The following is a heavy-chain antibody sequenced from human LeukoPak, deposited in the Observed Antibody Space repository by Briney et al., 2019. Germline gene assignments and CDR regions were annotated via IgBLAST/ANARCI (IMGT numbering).Heavy chain of an antibody. CDR1: GFTVSSNY. Sequence: PGGSLRLPCAASGFTVSSNYMRWVRQAPGKGLECVSVIYSDSRTYYADSVKGRFTISRDNSKNTLYLQMNSLRAEDTALYYCATSARTYIGSSLDYWGQGTLVTVSS. CDR2: IYSDSRT. CDR3: ATSARTYIGSSLDY. J-gene: IGHJ4*02. D-gene: IGHD2-15*01. V-gene: IGHV3-53*01.